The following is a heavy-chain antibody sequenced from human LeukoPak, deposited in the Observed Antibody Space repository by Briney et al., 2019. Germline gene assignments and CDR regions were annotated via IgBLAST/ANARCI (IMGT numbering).Heavy chain of an antibody. D-gene: IGHD6-13*01. Sequence: GGSLRFSCSASGFTFSSYAMHWVRQAPGKGLEYVSAISSNGGSTYYADSVKGRFTISRDNSKNTLYLQMSSLRAEDTAVYYCVKGGGIAAAGSIPFDYWGQGTLVTVSS. CDR1: GFTFSSYA. J-gene: IGHJ4*02. CDR3: VKGGGIAAAGSIPFDY. V-gene: IGHV3-64D*06. CDR2: ISSNGGST.